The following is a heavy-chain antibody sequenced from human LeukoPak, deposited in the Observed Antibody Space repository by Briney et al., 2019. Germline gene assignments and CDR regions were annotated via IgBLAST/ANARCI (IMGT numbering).Heavy chain of an antibody. Sequence: GGSLRPSCAASGFTFSSYAMSWVRQAPGKGLEWVSAISGSGGSTYYADSVKGRFTISRDNSKNTLYLQMNSLRAEDTAVYYCAKEGPNSGYDWVVDYYYGMDVWGQGTTVTVSS. CDR1: GFTFSSYA. CDR3: AKEGPNSGYDWVVDYYYGMDV. D-gene: IGHD5-12*01. V-gene: IGHV3-23*01. CDR2: ISGSGGST. J-gene: IGHJ6*02.